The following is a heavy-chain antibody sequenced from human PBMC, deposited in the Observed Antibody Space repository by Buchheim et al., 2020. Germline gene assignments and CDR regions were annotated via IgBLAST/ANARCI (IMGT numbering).Heavy chain of an antibody. J-gene: IGHJ5*02. V-gene: IGHV4-34*01. CDR1: GGSFSGYY. CDR3: ARGTDTLYSSSQAVGFDP. D-gene: IGHD6-13*01. Sequence: QVQLQQWGAGLLKPSETLSLTCAVYGGSFSGYYWSWIRQPPGKGLEWIGEINHSGSTNYNPSLKSRVTISVDTSKNQFSLKLSSVTAADTAVYYCARGTDTLYSSSQAVGFDPWGQGTL. CDR2: INHSGST.